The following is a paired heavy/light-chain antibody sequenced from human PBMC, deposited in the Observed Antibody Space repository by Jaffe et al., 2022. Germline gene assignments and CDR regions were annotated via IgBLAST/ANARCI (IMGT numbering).Heavy chain of an antibody. Sequence: EVQVVESGGGLVQPGRSLRLSCVTSGLDFGDYAISWVRQAPGKGLEWVGFIRSRPAGGTTEYAASLKDRFTISRDDSKRVAYLHMDGLKTEDTAIYYCATDEWRWLRTPFFDYWGQGTLVTVSA. CDR1: GLDFGDYA. V-gene: IGHV3-49*04. CDR2: IRSRPAGGTT. CDR3: ATDEWRWLRTPFFDY. D-gene: IGHD3-3*01. J-gene: IGHJ4*02.
Light chain of an antibody. V-gene: IGKV1-39*01. CDR3: QQSYSNPRT. CDR1: QSIGTY. J-gene: IGKJ1*01. CDR2: DAS. Sequence: DIELTQSPSSLSAVVGDTISITCRASQSIGTYLNWYQQRPGKAPKVLIYDASTLKSGVPSRFSGSGSGTDFTLTITSLQPEDFSTYYCQQSYSNPRTFGLGTKVEIK.